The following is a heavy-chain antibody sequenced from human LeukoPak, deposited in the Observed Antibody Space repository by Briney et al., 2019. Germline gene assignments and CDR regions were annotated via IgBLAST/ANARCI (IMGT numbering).Heavy chain of an antibody. CDR2: IYYSGST. CDR1: GGSISSGGYY. D-gene: IGHD3-22*01. Sequence: PSETLSLTCTVSGGSISSGGYYWSWIRQHPGKGLEWIGYIYYSGSTYYNPSLKSRVTISVDTSKNQFSLKLSSVTAADTAVYYCARTYDSSGTLDYWGQGTLVTVS. J-gene: IGHJ4*02. CDR3: ARTYDSSGTLDY. V-gene: IGHV4-31*03.